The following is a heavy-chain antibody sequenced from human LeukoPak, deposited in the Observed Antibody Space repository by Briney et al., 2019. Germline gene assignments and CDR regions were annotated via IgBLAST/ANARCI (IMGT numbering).Heavy chain of an antibody. V-gene: IGHV3-49*03. D-gene: IGHD3-16*02. CDR2: IRSKAYGGTP. Sequence: GGSLRLSCTASGFTFGDYALSWFRQAPGKGLEWVGFIRSKAYGGTPEYAASVKGRFTISRDDSKNTLHLQMNSLKTEDTAVYYCTTITFGGVIENYYYYYIDVWGKGTTVTVSS. CDR3: TTITFGGVIENYYYYYIDV. J-gene: IGHJ6*03. CDR1: GFTFGDYA.